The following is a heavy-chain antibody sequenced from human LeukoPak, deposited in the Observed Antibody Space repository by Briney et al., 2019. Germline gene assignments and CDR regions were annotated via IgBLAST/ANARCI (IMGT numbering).Heavy chain of an antibody. CDR2: IFYTGST. J-gene: IGHJ6*03. CDR1: GGSISDYY. CDR3: AREISAAAGWYYYYMDV. D-gene: IGHD6-13*01. V-gene: IGHV4-59*12. Sequence: MASETLSLTCTVSGGSISDYYWSWIRQPPGKGLEWIGYIFYTGSTYYNPSLKSRVTISVDTSKNQFSLKVSSVTVADTAVYFCAREISAAAGWYYYYMDVWGKGTTVTVSS.